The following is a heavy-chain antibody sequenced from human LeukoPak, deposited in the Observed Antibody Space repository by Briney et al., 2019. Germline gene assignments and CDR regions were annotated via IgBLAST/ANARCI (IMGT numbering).Heavy chain of an antibody. V-gene: IGHV4-39*07. Sequence: SETLSLTCTVSGGSISSSTYYWGWIRQPPGKGLEWIGSIYYSGSTYYNPSLKGRVTISVDTSKNQFSLKLSSVTAADTAVYYCARAILYYDSSGYIDYWGQGTLVTVSS. CDR2: IYYSGST. J-gene: IGHJ4*02. D-gene: IGHD3-22*01. CDR1: GGSISSSTYY. CDR3: ARAILYYDSSGYIDY.